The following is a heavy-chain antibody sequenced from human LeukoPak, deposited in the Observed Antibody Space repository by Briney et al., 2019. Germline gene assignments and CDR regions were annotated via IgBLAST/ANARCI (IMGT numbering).Heavy chain of an antibody. Sequence: GGSLRLSCAASGFSFSSYWMSWVRQAPGKGLEWVANVKPDGREKSYVDSVKGRFTISRDNAKNSLYLQMNSLRAEDTAVYYCARGRGWFDPWGRGTLVIVSS. V-gene: IGHV3-7*04. CDR1: GFSFSSYW. CDR2: VKPDGREK. J-gene: IGHJ5*02. CDR3: ARGRGWFDP. D-gene: IGHD3-10*01.